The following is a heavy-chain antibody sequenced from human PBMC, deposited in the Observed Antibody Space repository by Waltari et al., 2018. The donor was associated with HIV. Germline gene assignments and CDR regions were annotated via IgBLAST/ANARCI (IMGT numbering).Heavy chain of an antibody. CDR2: IYSGGST. V-gene: IGHV3-53*01. J-gene: IGHJ4*02. Sequence: EVQLVESGGGLIQPGGSLRLSCAASGFTVSSNYMSWVRQAPGKGLEWVSVIYSGGSTYYADSVKGRFTISRDNSKNTLYLQMNSLRAEDTAVYYCARGPGGFLDSAFDYWGQGTLVTVSS. CDR3: ARGPGGFLDSAFDY. D-gene: IGHD3-3*01. CDR1: GFTVSSNY.